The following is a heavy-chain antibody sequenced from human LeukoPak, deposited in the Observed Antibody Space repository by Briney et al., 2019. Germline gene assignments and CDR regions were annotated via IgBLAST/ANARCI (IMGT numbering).Heavy chain of an antibody. J-gene: IGHJ4*02. D-gene: IGHD1-26*01. Sequence: GESLKISCKGSGYSFTSYWIGWVRQLPGKGLGGMGIIYPGDSDTRYRPSFQGQVTISADKSISTAYLQWSSLKASDTAMYYCASGYEWELPVDYWGQGTLVTVSS. CDR2: IYPGDSDT. V-gene: IGHV5-51*01. CDR3: ASGYEWELPVDY. CDR1: GYSFTSYW.